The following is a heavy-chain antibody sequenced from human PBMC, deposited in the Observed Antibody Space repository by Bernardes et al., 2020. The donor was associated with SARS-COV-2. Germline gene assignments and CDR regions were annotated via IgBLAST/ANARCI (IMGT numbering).Heavy chain of an antibody. CDR3: ASGTGYVWEF. Sequence: SETLSLTCAVYDGSFSDYYWSWIRQTPGKGLEWIGEISQSGRTIYNPSPNSRVSISIDTSKNQFSLKLSSVAAADTAVYYCASGTGYVWEFWGQGTPVTVSS. V-gene: IGHV4-34*01. D-gene: IGHD3-16*01. CDR1: DGSFSDYY. J-gene: IGHJ4*02. CDR2: ISQSGRT.